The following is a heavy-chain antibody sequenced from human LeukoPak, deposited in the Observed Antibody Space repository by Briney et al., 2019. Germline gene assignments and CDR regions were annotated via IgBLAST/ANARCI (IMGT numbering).Heavy chain of an antibody. D-gene: IGHD3-22*01. CDR3: ARAANYYDSSGYYPRWFDP. CDR2: INPNAGST. Sequence: GASVKVSCKASGYTLTSYYMHWVRQAPGQGLEWMGIINPNAGSTGYAQKFQGRVTVTRDTSTSTAYMELSSLRSEDTAVYYCARAANYYDSSGYYPRWFDPWGQGTLVTVSS. J-gene: IGHJ5*02. CDR1: GYTLTSYY. V-gene: IGHV1-46*01.